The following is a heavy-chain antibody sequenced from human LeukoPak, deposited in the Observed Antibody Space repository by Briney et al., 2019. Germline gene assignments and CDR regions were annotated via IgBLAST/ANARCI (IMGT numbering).Heavy chain of an antibody. CDR3: ARAPLYDSSGYPYTTEYYMDV. J-gene: IGHJ6*03. V-gene: IGHV4-34*01. CDR2: INHSGST. CDR1: GGSFSGYY. D-gene: IGHD3-22*01. Sequence: ETLSLTCAVYGGSFSGYYWSWILQPPGKGLEWIGEINHSGSTNYNPSLKSRVTMSVDTSMNQFSLKLSSVTAADMAVYYCARAPLYDSSGYPYTTEYYMDVWGKGTTVTVSS.